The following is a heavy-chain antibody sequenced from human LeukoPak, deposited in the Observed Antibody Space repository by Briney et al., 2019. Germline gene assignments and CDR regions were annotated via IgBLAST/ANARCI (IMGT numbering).Heavy chain of an antibody. CDR3: AGDRSEVDYGMDV. CDR2: INPYNGNS. V-gene: IGHV1-18*01. CDR1: GYTFTSYG. D-gene: IGHD2-2*01. J-gene: IGHJ6*02. Sequence: ASVKVSCKASGYTFTSYGIRWLRQAPGQGLEWMGWINPYNGNSNYAQKLQGRVTMTTDTSTSTAYMELRSLRSDDTAVYYFAGDRSEVDYGMDVWGQGTTVTVSS.